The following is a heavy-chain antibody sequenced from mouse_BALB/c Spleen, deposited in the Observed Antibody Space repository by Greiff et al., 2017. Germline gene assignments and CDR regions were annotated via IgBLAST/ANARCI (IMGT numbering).Heavy chain of an antibody. V-gene: IGHV3-2*02. Sequence: VQLKESGPGLVQPSQSLSLTCTVTGYSITSDSAWNWIRQFPGNKLEWMGYISYSGSTSYNPSLKSRISITRDTTKNQFFLQLNSVTTEDTATYYCARAMVTFFDYWGQGTTLTVSS. CDR1: GYSITSDSA. CDR2: ISYSGST. CDR3: ARAMVTFFDY. J-gene: IGHJ2*01. D-gene: IGHD2-3*01.